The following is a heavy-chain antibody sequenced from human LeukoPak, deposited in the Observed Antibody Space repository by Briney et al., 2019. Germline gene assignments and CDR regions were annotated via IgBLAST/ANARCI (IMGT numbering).Heavy chain of an antibody. CDR3: ASSMVRGVSFDY. D-gene: IGHD3-10*01. CDR1: GFTFSSYS. V-gene: IGHV3-21*01. Sequence: GGSLRLSCAASGFTFSSYSMNWVRQAPGKGLEWVSSISSSSSYVYYADSVKGRFTISRDNAKNSLYLQMNSLRAEDTAVYYCASSMVRGVSFDYWGQGTLVTVFS. CDR2: ISSSSSYV. J-gene: IGHJ4*02.